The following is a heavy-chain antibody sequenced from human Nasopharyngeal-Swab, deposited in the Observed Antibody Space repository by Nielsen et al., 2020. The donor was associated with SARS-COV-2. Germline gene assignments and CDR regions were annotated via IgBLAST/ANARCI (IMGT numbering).Heavy chain of an antibody. Sequence: SETLSLTCTVSGGSISSYYWSWIRQPPGKGLEWIGCVDSSGNTNYNPSLKSRVTISVDTSKNQFSLKLTSVTPADTAVYYCARATLFGYMDVWGKGTTVTVSS. D-gene: IGHD3-3*01. CDR2: VDSSGNT. J-gene: IGHJ6*03. V-gene: IGHV4-59*13. CDR1: GGSISSYY. CDR3: ARATLFGYMDV.